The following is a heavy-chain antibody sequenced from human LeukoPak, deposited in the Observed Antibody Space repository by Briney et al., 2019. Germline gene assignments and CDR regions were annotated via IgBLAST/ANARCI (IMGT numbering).Heavy chain of an antibody. CDR2: ISYSGST. J-gene: IGHJ4*02. CDR3: ARQPQDVVIAPTLPFDY. V-gene: IGHV4-39*01. D-gene: IGHD2-2*01. CDR1: GGSINSASHY. Sequence: PSETLSLTCTVSGGSINSASHYWVWIRQSPGKGLEWIGTISYSGSTYYNPSLMSRVTISVGTSKNQFSLKLRSVTAADTALYYCARQPQDVVIAPTLPFDYWGQGTLVTVSS.